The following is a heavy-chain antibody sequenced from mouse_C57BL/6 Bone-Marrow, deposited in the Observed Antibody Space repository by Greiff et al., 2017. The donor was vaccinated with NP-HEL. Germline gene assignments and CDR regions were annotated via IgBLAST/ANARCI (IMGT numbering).Heavy chain of an antibody. D-gene: IGHD2-10*02. V-gene: IGHV5-12*01. CDR1: GFTFSDYY. CDR2: ISNGGGST. CDR3: ARPYCNYLFAY. Sequence: EVQLVESGGGLVQPGGSLKLSCAASGFTFSDYYMYWVRQHPEKRLEWVAYISNGGGSTDYPDTVKGRFTISRDNAKNTLYLQMSRLKSEDTAMYYCARPYCNYLFAYWGQGTLVTVSA. J-gene: IGHJ3*01.